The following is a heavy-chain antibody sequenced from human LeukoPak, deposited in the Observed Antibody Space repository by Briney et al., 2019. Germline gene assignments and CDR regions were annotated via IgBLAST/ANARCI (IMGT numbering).Heavy chain of an antibody. CDR3: ARALVPYYYDSSGYFYY. Sequence: PSETLSLTCAVYGGSFSGYYWSWIRQPPGKGLEWIGEINHSGSTNYNPSLKSRVTISVDTSKNQFSLKLSSVTAADTAVYYCARALVPYYYDSSGYFYYWGQGTLVTVSS. CDR1: GGSFSGYY. CDR2: INHSGST. D-gene: IGHD3-22*01. V-gene: IGHV4-34*01. J-gene: IGHJ4*02.